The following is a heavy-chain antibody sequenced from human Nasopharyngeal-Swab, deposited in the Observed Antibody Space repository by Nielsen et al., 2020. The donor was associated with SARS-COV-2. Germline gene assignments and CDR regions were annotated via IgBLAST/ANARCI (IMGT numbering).Heavy chain of an antibody. CDR2: FSISGATT. CDR1: GFTFSNSA. D-gene: IGHD4/OR15-4a*01. V-gene: IGHV3-23*01. Sequence: GESLKISCSVSGFTFSNSALCWVRQAPGKGLEWVSAFSISGATTFYADSVRGRFTISRDNDRNTVYLQMSSLTVEDTAIYYCAKEEVPNDYWGQGTLVTVSS. J-gene: IGHJ4*02. CDR3: AKEEVPNDY.